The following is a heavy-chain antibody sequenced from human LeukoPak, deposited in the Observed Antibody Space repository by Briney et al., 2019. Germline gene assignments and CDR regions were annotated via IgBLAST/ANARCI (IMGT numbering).Heavy chain of an antibody. D-gene: IGHD6-13*01. Sequence: PAGGSLRLSCAASGFTFSSYAMNWVRQAPGKGLEWVSVISGSGSSTYYADSVKGRFTISRDNSKNTLYLQMNSLRAEDTAVYYCATSFGPVIAAAGTGADWGQGTLVTVSS. CDR3: ATSFGPVIAAAGTGAD. CDR1: GFTFSSYA. CDR2: ISGSGSST. V-gene: IGHV3-23*01. J-gene: IGHJ4*02.